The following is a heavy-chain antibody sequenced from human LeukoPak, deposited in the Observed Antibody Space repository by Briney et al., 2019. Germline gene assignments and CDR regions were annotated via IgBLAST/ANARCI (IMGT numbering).Heavy chain of an antibody. D-gene: IGHD6-13*01. Sequence: PGGSLRLSCAASGFTFSDYYMSWIRQAPGKGLEWVSHISSSGSTIYYADSVKGRFTISRDNAKNSLYLQMNSLRAEDTAVYYCARDRKIAAAGTWEYFQHWGQGTLVTVSS. CDR1: GFTFSDYY. CDR2: ISSSGSTI. CDR3: ARDRKIAAAGTWEYFQH. J-gene: IGHJ1*01. V-gene: IGHV3-11*04.